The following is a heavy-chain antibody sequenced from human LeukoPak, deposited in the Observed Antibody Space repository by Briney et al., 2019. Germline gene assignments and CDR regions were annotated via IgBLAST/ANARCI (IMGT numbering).Heavy chain of an antibody. J-gene: IGHJ5*02. CDR3: ARPTGSSWYVSWFDP. D-gene: IGHD6-13*01. CDR1: GGSISSSSYY. CDR2: IYYSGST. Sequence: SETLSLTCTVSGGSISSSSYYWGWIRQPPGKGLEWIGSIYYSGSTYYNPSLKSRVTISVDTSKNQFSLKLSSVTAADTAVYYCARPTGSSWYVSWFDPWGQGTLVTVSS. V-gene: IGHV4-39*01.